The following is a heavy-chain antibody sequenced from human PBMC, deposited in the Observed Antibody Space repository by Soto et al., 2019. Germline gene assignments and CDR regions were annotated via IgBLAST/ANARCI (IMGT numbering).Heavy chain of an antibody. CDR1: GYTFTSYG. V-gene: IGHV1-18*01. CDR2: ISAYNGNT. CDR3: ARDLVVVVPAAIQYDAFDI. Sequence: ASVKVSCKASGYTFTSYGISWVRQAPGQGLEWMGWISAYNGNTNYAQKLQGRDTMTTDTSTSTAYMELRSLRSDDTAVYYCARDLVVVVPAAIQYDAFDIWGQGTMVT. J-gene: IGHJ3*02. D-gene: IGHD2-2*01.